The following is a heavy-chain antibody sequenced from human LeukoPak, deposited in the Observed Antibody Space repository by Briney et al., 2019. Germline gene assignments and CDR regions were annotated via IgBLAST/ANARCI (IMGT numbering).Heavy chain of an antibody. CDR1: GGSISSGGYY. D-gene: IGHD3-10*01. V-gene: IGHV4-31*03. J-gene: IGHJ3*02. Sequence: SQTLSLTCTVSGGSISSGGYYWSWIRQHPGKGLEWIGYIYYSGSTYYNPSLKSRVTISVDTSKNQFSLKLSSVTAADTAVYYCARDMVRAQGAFDIWGQGTMVTVSS. CDR2: IYYSGST. CDR3: ARDMVRAQGAFDI.